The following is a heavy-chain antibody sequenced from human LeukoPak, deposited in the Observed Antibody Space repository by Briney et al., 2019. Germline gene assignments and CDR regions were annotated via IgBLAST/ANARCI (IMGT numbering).Heavy chain of an antibody. Sequence: GGSLRLSCAASGITFSYYWMHWVRQAPGKGLVWVSRIKTDGSTTSYADSVKGRFTTSRDNAKNMAYLQMNSLRAEDTAVYYCVRGYNSGNDYWGQGTLVTVSS. CDR2: IKTDGSTT. CDR3: VRGYNSGNDY. V-gene: IGHV3-74*01. J-gene: IGHJ4*02. CDR1: GITFSYYW. D-gene: IGHD6-19*01.